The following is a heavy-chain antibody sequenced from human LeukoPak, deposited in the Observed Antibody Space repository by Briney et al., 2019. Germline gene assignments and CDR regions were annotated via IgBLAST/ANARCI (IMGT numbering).Heavy chain of an antibody. V-gene: IGHV3-21*01. CDR3: ARENGNSSSWYYYYYMDV. CDR1: GFTFSSYS. D-gene: IGHD6-13*01. CDR2: ISSSSSYI. J-gene: IGHJ6*03. Sequence: GGSLRLSRAASGFTFSSYSMNWVRQAPGKGLEWVSSISSSSSYIYYADSVKGRFTISRDNAKNSLYLQMNSLRAEDTAVYYCARENGNSSSWYYYYYMDVWGKGTTVTVSS.